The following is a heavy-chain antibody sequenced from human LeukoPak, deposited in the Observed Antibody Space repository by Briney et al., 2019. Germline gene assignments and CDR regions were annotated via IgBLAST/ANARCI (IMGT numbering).Heavy chain of an antibody. V-gene: IGHV3-23*01. CDR1: GFTFSSFA. J-gene: IGHJ4*02. CDR3: ARDPGDSLYYFDS. CDR2: ISLNGVGT. Sequence: GGSLRLSCAASGFTFSSFAMTWVRQAPGKGLQWVSAISLNGVGTSYADSVKGRFTISRDNSKNTMFLQMNSLRAEDTAVYYCARDPGDSLYYFDSWGQGTLVTVSS. D-gene: IGHD5-18*01.